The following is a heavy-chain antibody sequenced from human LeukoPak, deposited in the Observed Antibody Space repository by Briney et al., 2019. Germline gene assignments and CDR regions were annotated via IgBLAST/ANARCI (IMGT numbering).Heavy chain of an antibody. V-gene: IGHV1-8*01. CDR1: GYTFTSYD. J-gene: IGHJ4*02. Sequence: ASVKVSCKASGYTFTSYDINWVRQATGQGLEWMGWMNPNSGNAGYAQKFQGRVTITRNTSISTAYMELSSLRSEDTAVYYCAMIAVAGRFDYWGQGTLVTVSS. D-gene: IGHD6-19*01. CDR3: AMIAVAGRFDY. CDR2: MNPNSGNA.